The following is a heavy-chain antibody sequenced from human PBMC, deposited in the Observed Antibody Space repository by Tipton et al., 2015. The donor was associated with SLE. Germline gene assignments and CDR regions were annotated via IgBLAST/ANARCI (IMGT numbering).Heavy chain of an antibody. D-gene: IGHD4-17*01. CDR3: ARGDNGVMEHYFDY. CDR2: IYYSGST. V-gene: IGHV4-39*07. CDR1: GGSISSSSYY. J-gene: IGHJ4*02. Sequence: TLSLTCTVSGGSISSSSYYWGWIRQPPGKGLEWIGNIYYSGSTYYNPSLKSRVTISVDTSKNQFSLKLSSVTAADTAVYYCARGDNGVMEHYFDYWGQGTLVTVSS.